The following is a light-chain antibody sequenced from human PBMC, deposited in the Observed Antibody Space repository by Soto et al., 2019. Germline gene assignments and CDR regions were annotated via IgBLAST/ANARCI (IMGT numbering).Light chain of an antibody. Sequence: EIVMTQSPATLSVSPGERATLSCRASQSVASGYLAWYQQKRGQAPRLLIYAAFSRATGIPDRFSGNGSGTDFTLTISRLEPADFAVYYCQHSGTSRRTFGTGTKVDIK. CDR2: AAF. V-gene: IGKV3-20*01. CDR3: QHSGTSRRT. CDR1: QSVASGY. J-gene: IGKJ1*01.